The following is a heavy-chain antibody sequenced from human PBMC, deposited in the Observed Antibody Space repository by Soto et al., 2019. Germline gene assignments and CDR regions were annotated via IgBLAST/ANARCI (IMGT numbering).Heavy chain of an antibody. Sequence: XSVKVSCKVSGSTLTELSMHWVRQAPGKGLDWMRWTXAYNGXTEYPQKLQGXXTMSTDTXXSTAYMELRRLRSDDTAVYYCATGNYGSGRSDYWGQGTLVTVSS. CDR3: ATGNYGSGRSDY. CDR1: GSTLTELS. V-gene: IGHV1-18*01. CDR2: TXAYNGXT. D-gene: IGHD3-10*01. J-gene: IGHJ4*02.